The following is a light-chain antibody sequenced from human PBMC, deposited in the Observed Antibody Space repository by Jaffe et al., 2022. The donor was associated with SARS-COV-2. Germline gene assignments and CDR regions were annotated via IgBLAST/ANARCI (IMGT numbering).Light chain of an antibody. V-gene: IGKV3-20*01. CDR2: AAS. CDR3: QQYGSSPPT. Sequence: EIVLTQSPGTLSLSPGERATLSCRASQSVRSGFLAWYRQRPGQAPRLLIYAASSRATGIPDRFSGSGSGTDFTLTISRLEPEDFAVYYCQQYGSSPPTFGQGTKVEIK. J-gene: IGKJ1*01. CDR1: QSVRSGF.